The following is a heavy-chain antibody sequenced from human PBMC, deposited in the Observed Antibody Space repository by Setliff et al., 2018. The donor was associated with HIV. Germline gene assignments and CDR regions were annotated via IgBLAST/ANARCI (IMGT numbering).Heavy chain of an antibody. CDR1: RYSFTSYW. CDR2: IYPGDSDT. Sequence: GESLKISCKGARYSFTSYWITWVRQMPGKGLEWMGIIYPGDSDTRYSPSFQGQVTISADKSISTAYLQWSSLKASDTAMYYCARHLDGFYDSSGIYYYMDVWGKGTTVTVSS. CDR3: ARHLDGFYDSSGIYYYMDV. J-gene: IGHJ6*03. V-gene: IGHV5-51*01. D-gene: IGHD3-22*01.